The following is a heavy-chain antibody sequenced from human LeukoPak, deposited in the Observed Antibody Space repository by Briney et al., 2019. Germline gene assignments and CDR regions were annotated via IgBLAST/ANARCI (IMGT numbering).Heavy chain of an antibody. CDR3: AKPISGGLAVSGDWFDP. CDR1: GLAFNFYA. V-gene: IGHV3-23*01. CDR2: VNANGINT. Sequence: GGSLSLSCAASGLAFNFYAMTWIRQATGKGLQWLSTVNANGINTYYAESVRGRFTISRDNSKNTLYLQLNSLRAEDTAIYYCAKPISGGLAVSGDWFDPWGQGTLVTVSS. D-gene: IGHD6-19*01. J-gene: IGHJ5*02.